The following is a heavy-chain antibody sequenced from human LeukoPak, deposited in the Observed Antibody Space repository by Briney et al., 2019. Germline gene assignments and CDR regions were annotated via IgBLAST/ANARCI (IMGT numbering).Heavy chain of an antibody. CDR1: GFTFSSYA. CDR3: AKDPGQWLVQGYFDY. Sequence: PGGSLRLSCAASGFTFSSYAMSWVRQAPGKGLEWVSAISGSGGSTYYADSVKGRFTISRDNSKNTLYLQMNSLRAEDTAVYYCAKDPGQWLVQGYFDYWGQGTLVTVSS. V-gene: IGHV3-23*01. CDR2: ISGSGGST. J-gene: IGHJ4*02. D-gene: IGHD6-19*01.